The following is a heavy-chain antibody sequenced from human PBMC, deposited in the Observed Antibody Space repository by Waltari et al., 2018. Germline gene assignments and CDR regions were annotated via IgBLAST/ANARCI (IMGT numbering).Heavy chain of an antibody. CDR1: GYTFTSYA. V-gene: IGHV1-3*01. J-gene: IGHJ3*02. Sequence: QVQLVQSGAEVKKPGSSVKVSCKASGYTFTSYAMHWVRQAPGQRLEWMGWINAGNGNTKYSQKLQCRVTITRDTSASTAYMELSSLRSEDTAVYYCARVEGAAGLDIWGQGTMVTVSS. CDR3: ARVEGAAGLDI. D-gene: IGHD3-16*01. CDR2: INAGNGNT.